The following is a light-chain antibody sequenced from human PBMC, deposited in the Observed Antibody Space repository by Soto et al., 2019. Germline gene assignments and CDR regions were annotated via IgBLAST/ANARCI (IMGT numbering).Light chain of an antibody. CDR3: QHYNSYSEA. J-gene: IGKJ1*01. CDR2: KAS. V-gene: IGKV1-5*03. Sequence: DIQITQSPPTLCLCLVDRVTITCRASQTISSWLAWYQQKPGKAPKLLIYKASTLKSGVPSRFSGSGSGTEFTLTISSLQPDDFATYYCQHYNSYSEAFGRGTKVDIK. CDR1: QTISSW.